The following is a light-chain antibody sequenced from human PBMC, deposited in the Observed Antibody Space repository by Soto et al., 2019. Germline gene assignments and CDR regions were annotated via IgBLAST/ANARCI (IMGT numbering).Light chain of an antibody. Sequence: QSVLTQPPSASGSPGQSVTISCTGTSSDVFGYTYVSWYQQHPGKAPKLMIYEVTKRPSGVPDRFSGSKSGNTASLTVSGRQAEDEADYYCSSYAGSNNLVFGGGTKLTVL. CDR2: EVT. J-gene: IGLJ2*01. CDR1: SSDVFGYTY. CDR3: SSYAGSNNLV. V-gene: IGLV2-8*01.